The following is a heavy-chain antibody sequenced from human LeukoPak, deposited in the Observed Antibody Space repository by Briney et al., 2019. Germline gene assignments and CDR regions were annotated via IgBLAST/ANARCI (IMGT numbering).Heavy chain of an antibody. V-gene: IGHV3-73*01. CDR1: GFTFSGSP. J-gene: IGHJ4*02. CDR3: TQSNY. CDR2: IRSKADNYAT. Sequence: AGGSLILSCAASGFTFSGSPILWVRQASGKGLEWVGRIRSKADNYATAYAASVQGRCTISRDDSKSTAYLQLNSLKTEDTAVYYCTQSNYWGQGALVTVSS.